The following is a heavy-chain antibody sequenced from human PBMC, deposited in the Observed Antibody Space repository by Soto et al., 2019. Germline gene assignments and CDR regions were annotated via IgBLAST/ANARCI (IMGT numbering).Heavy chain of an antibody. CDR3: ARPLTHYYGSGSYPYYYYGMDV. J-gene: IGHJ6*02. CDR2: IDPSDSYT. V-gene: IGHV5-10-1*01. D-gene: IGHD3-10*01. Sequence: PGESLKISCKGSGYSCTSYWSSWVRQMHEKGLEWMGRIDPSDSYTNYSPSFQGHVTISADKSISTAYLQWSSLKASDTAMYYCARPLTHYYGSGSYPYYYYGMDVWGQGTTVTVSS. CDR1: GYSCTSYW.